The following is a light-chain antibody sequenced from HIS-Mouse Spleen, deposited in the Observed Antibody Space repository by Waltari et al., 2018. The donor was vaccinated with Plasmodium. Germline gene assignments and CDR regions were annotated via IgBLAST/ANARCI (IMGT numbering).Light chain of an antibody. CDR2: EDS. CDR1: PLPKNY. Sequence: SYELTQPPSVSVSPGQTARLTCSGDPLPKNYAHWYQQKSGQAPVLVIYEDSKRPSGIPGRFSGSSSGTMATLTISGAQVEDEADYYCYSTDSSGNHRVFGGGTKLTVL. J-gene: IGLJ3*02. CDR3: YSTDSSGNHRV. V-gene: IGLV3-10*01.